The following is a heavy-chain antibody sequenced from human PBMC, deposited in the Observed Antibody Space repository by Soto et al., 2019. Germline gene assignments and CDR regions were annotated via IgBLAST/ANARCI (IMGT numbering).Heavy chain of an antibody. J-gene: IGHJ4*02. Sequence: QVQLVESGGGVVQPGRSLRLSCAASGFTFSSYAMHWVRQAPGKGLEWVAVISYDGSNKYYADSVKGRFTISRDNSKNTLYLQMNSLRAEDTAVYYCAIDRGVVVIISYWEIDYWGQGTLVTVSS. CDR2: ISYDGSNK. CDR1: GFTFSSYA. CDR3: AIDRGVVVIISYWEIDY. D-gene: IGHD3-22*01. V-gene: IGHV3-30-3*01.